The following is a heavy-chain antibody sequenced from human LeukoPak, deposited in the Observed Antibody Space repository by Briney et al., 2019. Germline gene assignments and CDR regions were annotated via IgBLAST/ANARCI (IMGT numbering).Heavy chain of an antibody. CDR2: INHSGST. J-gene: IGHJ6*02. Sequence: SETLSLTCAVYGXSFSGYYWSWIRQPPGKGLEWIREINHSGSTNYNPSLKSRVTISVDTSKNQFSLELSSVTAADTAVYYCARVSIAAAGTYYYYYYGMDVWGQGTTVTVSS. V-gene: IGHV4-34*01. CDR1: GXSFSGYY. D-gene: IGHD6-13*01. CDR3: ARVSIAAAGTYYYYYYGMDV.